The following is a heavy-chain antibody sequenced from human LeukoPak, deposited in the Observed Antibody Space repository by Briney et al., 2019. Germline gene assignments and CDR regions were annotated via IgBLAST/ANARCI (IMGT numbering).Heavy chain of an antibody. CDR1: GYTFTSYD. J-gene: IGHJ4*02. D-gene: IGHD2-15*01. Sequence: ASVKVSCKASGYTFTSYDINWVRPATGQGLEWMGWMNPNSGNTGYAQRFQGRVAMTRNSSISTAYMELSSLRSEDTGVYYCARRLGYCSDGSCYSLNYWGQGTLVTVSS. CDR3: ARRLGYCSDGSCYSLNY. V-gene: IGHV1-8*01. CDR2: MNPNSGNT.